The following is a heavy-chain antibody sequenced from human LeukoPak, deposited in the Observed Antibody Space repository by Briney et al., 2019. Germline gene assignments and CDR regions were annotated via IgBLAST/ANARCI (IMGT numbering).Heavy chain of an antibody. Sequence: GGSLRLSCAASGFTVSSNYMSWVRQAPGKGLEWVSFISISSSTIYYADSVKGRFSISRDNAKSSLYLQMNSLRDEDTAVYYCARGGFNDYWGQGTLVTVSS. J-gene: IGHJ4*02. CDR2: ISISSSTI. D-gene: IGHD2-15*01. V-gene: IGHV3-48*02. CDR3: ARGGFNDY. CDR1: GFTVSSNY.